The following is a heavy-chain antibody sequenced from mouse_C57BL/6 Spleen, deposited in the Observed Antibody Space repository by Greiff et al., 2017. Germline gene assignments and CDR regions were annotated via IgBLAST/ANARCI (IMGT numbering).Heavy chain of an antibody. CDR3: ASYCSNYGGGYFDV. Sequence: EVKLMESGGGLVKPGASLKLSCAASGFTFSDYGMHWVRQAPEKGLEWVAYISRGSSTIYYADTVKGRFTLSRDNAKNTLFLQMTSLTSEDTAMYYCASYCSNYGGGYFDVWGTGTTVTVSS. CDR1: GFTFSDYG. V-gene: IGHV5-17*01. J-gene: IGHJ1*03. CDR2: ISRGSSTI. D-gene: IGHD2-5*01.